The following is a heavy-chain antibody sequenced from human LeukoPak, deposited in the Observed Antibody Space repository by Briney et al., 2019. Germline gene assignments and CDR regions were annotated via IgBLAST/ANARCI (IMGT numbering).Heavy chain of an antibody. D-gene: IGHD3-22*01. J-gene: IGHJ5*02. CDR2: IYYSGST. CDR1: GFTFTTFE. V-gene: IGHV4-59*12. CDR3: ARDFNMGYYDSSGYYL. Sequence: GSLRLSCEVSGFTFTTFEMNWVRQAPGKGLEWIGYIYYSGSTNYNPSLKSRVTISVDTSKNQFSLKLSSVTAADTAVYYCARDFNMGYYDSSGYYLWGQGTLVTVSS.